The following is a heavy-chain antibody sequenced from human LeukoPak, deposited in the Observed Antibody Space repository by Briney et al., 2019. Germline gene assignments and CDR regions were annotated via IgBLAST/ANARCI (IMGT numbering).Heavy chain of an antibody. CDR1: GFTFSDYY. CDR3: ARRGSGRHFDF. CDR2: ISGGSTTI. J-gene: IGHJ4*02. Sequence: GGSLRLSCAASGFTFSDYYMSWIRQAPGKGGGWVSYISGGSTTIYSAHSLKGPFTVSRYNAKNSLYLLMNSLRAADTAVYYCARRGSGRHFDFWGQGTPVTVSS. D-gene: IGHD2-15*01. V-gene: IGHV3-11*01.